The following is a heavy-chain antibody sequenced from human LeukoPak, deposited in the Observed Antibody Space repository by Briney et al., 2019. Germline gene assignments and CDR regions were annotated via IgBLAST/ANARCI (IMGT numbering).Heavy chain of an antibody. CDR1: GFTLRSYW. V-gene: IGHV3-74*01. CDR3: ARDSYSSTSFDY. D-gene: IGHD6-13*01. CDR2: INSDGSST. Sequence: GGSLRLSCAASGFTLRSYWMYWVRQAPGKGLVWVSRINSDGSSTSYADSVKGRFTISRDNAKDTLYLQVNSLRAEDTALNYCARDSYSSTSFDYWGQGTLVTVSS. J-gene: IGHJ4*02.